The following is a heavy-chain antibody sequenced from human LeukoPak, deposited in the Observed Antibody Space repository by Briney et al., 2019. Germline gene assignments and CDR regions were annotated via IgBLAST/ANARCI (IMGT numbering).Heavy chain of an antibody. CDR3: ATTYYYGSGSYSLVY. Sequence: SETLSLTCTVSGGSIRSYYWSWIRQPPGKGLEWIGYIYYSGNTNYNPSLKSRVTISVDTSKNQFSLKLSSVTAAYTAVYYCATTYYYGSGSYSLVYWGQGTLVTVSS. CDR1: GGSIRSYY. V-gene: IGHV4-59*01. CDR2: IYYSGNT. D-gene: IGHD3-10*01. J-gene: IGHJ4*02.